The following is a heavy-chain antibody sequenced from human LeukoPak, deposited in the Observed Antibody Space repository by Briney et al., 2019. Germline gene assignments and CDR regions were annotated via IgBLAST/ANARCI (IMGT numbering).Heavy chain of an antibody. CDR2: IIPVSGST. CDR1: GIFGSYV. J-gene: IGHJ2*01. D-gene: IGHD5-18*01. CDR3: AKEENTALVTGYFDL. Sequence: SVKVSCKASGIFGSYVISWVRQAPGQGLEWMGGIIPVSGSTHYAQKFQGRLTITADESTSTVYMEMSSLRSEDTAMYYCAKEENTALVTGYFDLWGRGTLVTVSA. V-gene: IGHV1-69*01.